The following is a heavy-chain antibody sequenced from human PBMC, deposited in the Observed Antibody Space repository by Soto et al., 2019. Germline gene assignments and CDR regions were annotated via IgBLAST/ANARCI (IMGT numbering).Heavy chain of an antibody. CDR2: IIPIFGTA. V-gene: IGHV1-69*13. Sequence: GASVKVSCKVSGGTFSSSAISWVRQAPGQGLEWMGGIIPIFGTANYAQKFQGRVTISADESTRTAYMELSSLRSEDTAVYYCARDGTLYDSSGYYYLYWGQGTLVTVSS. CDR1: GGTFSSSA. D-gene: IGHD3-22*01. CDR3: ARDGTLYDSSGYYYLY. J-gene: IGHJ4*02.